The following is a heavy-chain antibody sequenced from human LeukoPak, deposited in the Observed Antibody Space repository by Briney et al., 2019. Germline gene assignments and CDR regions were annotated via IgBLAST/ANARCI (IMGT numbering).Heavy chain of an antibody. CDR3: AKGKTSPGGYSYGY. J-gene: IGHJ4*02. CDR2: ISAYNGNT. D-gene: IGHD5-18*01. Sequence: ASVKVSCKASGYTFTSYGISWVRQAPGQGLEWMGWISAYNGNTNYAQKLQGRVTMTTDTSTSTAYMELRSLRSDDTAVYYCAKGKTSPGGYSYGYWGQGTLVTVSS. V-gene: IGHV1-18*01. CDR1: GYTFTSYG.